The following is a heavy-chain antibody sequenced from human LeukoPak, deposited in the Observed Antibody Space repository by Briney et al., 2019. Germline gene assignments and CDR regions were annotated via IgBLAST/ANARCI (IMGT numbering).Heavy chain of an antibody. D-gene: IGHD3-10*01. CDR2: ISSSSSTI. J-gene: IGHJ5*01. CDR1: GFTFSTYV. CDR3: ARVNWGSGSFDS. V-gene: IGHV3-48*02. Sequence: GGSLRLSCAASGFTFSTYVMNWVRQAPGKGLEWVSHISSSSSTIYYADSVKGRFTISRDNAKNSLYLQMNSLRDEDTAVYYCARVNWGSGSFDSWGQGTLVTVSS.